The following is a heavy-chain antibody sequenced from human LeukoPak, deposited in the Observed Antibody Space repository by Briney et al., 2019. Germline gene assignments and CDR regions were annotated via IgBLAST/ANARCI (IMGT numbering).Heavy chain of an antibody. CDR2: INQAGSEK. Sequence: EGSLRLSCVASGFTFSSYWMTWVRQDPGKGLEWVANINQAGSEKYYVDSVKGRFTISRDNAYNSLYLQMNSLRADDTAVYYCARGEWSRSGEWCIGLWGRGTLVSVSS. CDR3: ARGEWSRSGEWCIGL. CDR1: GFTFSSYW. D-gene: IGHD3-3*01. J-gene: IGHJ2*01. V-gene: IGHV3-7*03.